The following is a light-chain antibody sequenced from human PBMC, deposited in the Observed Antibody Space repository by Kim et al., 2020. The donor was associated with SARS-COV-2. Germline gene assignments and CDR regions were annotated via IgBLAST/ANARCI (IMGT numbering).Light chain of an antibody. J-gene: IGLJ1*01. Sequence: GQSVTISCTGTSSDVGGYDRVSWYQQPPGTAPKLMIFEVSNRPSGVPDRFSGSKSGNTASLTISGLQAEDEADYYCSSYTSSSTFVCGTGTKVTVL. CDR2: EVS. V-gene: IGLV2-18*02. CDR1: SSDVGGYDR. CDR3: SSYTSSSTFV.